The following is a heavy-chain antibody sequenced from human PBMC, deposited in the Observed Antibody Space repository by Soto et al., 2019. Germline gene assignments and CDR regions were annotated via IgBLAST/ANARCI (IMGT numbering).Heavy chain of an antibody. J-gene: IGHJ6*02. Sequence: GGSLRLSCAASGFTFSSYAMSWVRQAPGKGLEWVSAISGSGGSTYYADSVKGRFTISRDNSKNTLYLQMNSLRAEDTAVYYCAKDVRVPTRPWFGELSAYYYYGMDVWGQGTTVTVSS. CDR2: ISGSGGST. CDR1: GFTFSSYA. CDR3: AKDVRVPTRPWFGELSAYYYYGMDV. V-gene: IGHV3-23*01. D-gene: IGHD3-10*01.